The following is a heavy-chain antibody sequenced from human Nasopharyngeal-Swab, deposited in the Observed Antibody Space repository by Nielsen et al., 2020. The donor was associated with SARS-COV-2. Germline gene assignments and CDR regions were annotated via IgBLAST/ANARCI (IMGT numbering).Heavy chain of an antibody. CDR2: INHSGST. V-gene: IGHV4-34*01. J-gene: IGHJ6*02. Sequence: VRQMPGKGLEWIGEINHSGSTNYNPSLKSRVTISVDTSKNQFSLKLSSVTAADTAVYYCARVPGYLYGMDVWGQGTTVTVSS. D-gene: IGHD3-16*02. CDR3: ARVPGYLYGMDV.